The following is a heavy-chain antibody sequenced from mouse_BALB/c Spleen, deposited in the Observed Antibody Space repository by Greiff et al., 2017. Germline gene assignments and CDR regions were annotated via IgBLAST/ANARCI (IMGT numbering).Heavy chain of an antibody. CDR1: GYAFTNYL. J-gene: IGHJ4*01. V-gene: IGHV1-54*03. CDR3: ARGRSYAMDY. Sequence: ESGAELVRPGTSVKVSCKASGYAFTNYLIEWVKQRPGQGLEWIGVINPGSGGTNYNEKFKGKATLTADKSSSTAYMQLSSLTSDDSAVYFCARGRSYAMDYWGQGTSVTVSS. CDR2: INPGSGGT.